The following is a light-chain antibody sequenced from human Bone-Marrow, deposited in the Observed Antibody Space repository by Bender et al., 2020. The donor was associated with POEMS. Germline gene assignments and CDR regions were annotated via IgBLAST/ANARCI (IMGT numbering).Light chain of an antibody. Sequence: SYELTQPPSVSVSPGQTAIITCSGDKLGNKYACWYQQKPGQSPVLVIYQDTKRPSGIPERFSASNSGNTATLTISGTQAMDEADYYCQAWDSSTAVVFGGGTKLTVL. CDR3: QAWDSSTAVV. CDR2: QDT. CDR1: KLGNKY. V-gene: IGLV3-1*01. J-gene: IGLJ2*01.